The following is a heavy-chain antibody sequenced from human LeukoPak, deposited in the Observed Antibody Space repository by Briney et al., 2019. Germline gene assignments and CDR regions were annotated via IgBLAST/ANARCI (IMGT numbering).Heavy chain of an antibody. CDR3: ARDLHYYDSSGYGPYYFDY. CDR1: GGTFSSYA. V-gene: IGHV1-69*13. D-gene: IGHD3-22*01. CDR2: ITPIFGTA. Sequence: SVKVSCKASGGTFSSYAISWVRQAPGQGLEWMGGITPIFGTANYAQKFQGRVTITADESTSTAYMELSSLRSEDTAVYYCARDLHYYDSSGYGPYYFDYWGQGTLVTVSS. J-gene: IGHJ4*02.